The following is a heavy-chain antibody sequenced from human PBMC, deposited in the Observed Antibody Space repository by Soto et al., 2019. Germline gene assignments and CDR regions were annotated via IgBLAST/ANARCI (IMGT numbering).Heavy chain of an antibody. CDR3: ARDGIVVVPAAMLPYGMDV. Sequence: ASVKVSCKASGYTFPSYYMHWVRQAPGQGLEWMGIINPSGGSTSYARKFQGRVTMTRDTSTSTVYMELSSLRSEDTAVYYCARDGIVVVPAAMLPYGMDVWGQGTTVTVSS. CDR2: INPSGGST. D-gene: IGHD2-2*01. V-gene: IGHV1-46*01. J-gene: IGHJ6*02. CDR1: GYTFPSYY.